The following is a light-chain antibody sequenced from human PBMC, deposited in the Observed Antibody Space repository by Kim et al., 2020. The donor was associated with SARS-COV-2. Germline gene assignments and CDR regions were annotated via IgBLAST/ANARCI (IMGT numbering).Light chain of an antibody. V-gene: IGLV1-44*01. CDR1: SSNIGINI. CDR2: SNT. Sequence: GQRVTISCSGSSSNIGINIVHWYQQLPGMAPQLLIYSNTQRASGVPDRFSGSKSGTFASLAITGLQSEDEADYYCAAWDDSLNGHVFGTGTKVTVL. CDR3: AAWDDSLNGHV. J-gene: IGLJ1*01.